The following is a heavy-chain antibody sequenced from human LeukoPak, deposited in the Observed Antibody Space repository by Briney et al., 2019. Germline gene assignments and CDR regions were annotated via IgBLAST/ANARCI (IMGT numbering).Heavy chain of an antibody. Sequence: GGSLRLSCAASGFTFDDYAMHWVRQAPGKGLEWVSLISWDGGSTYYADSVKGRFTISRDNSKNSLYLQMNSLRAEDTALYYCAKDYCSSTSCYFDYWGQGTQVTVSS. V-gene: IGHV3-43D*03. CDR3: AKDYCSSTSCYFDY. J-gene: IGHJ4*02. CDR1: GFTFDDYA. CDR2: ISWDGGST. D-gene: IGHD2-2*01.